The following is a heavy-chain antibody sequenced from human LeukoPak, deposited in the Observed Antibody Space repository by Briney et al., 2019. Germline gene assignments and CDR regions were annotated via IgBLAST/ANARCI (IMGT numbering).Heavy chain of an antibody. Sequence: SVKVSCKASGGTFSSYAISWVRQAPGQGLEWMGGIVPIFGTANYAQKFQGRVTITADESTSTAYMELSSLRSEDTAVYYCAGTIAVAAPVAFDIWGQGTMVTVSS. J-gene: IGHJ3*02. V-gene: IGHV1-69*01. CDR3: AGTIAVAAPVAFDI. CDR1: GGTFSSYA. D-gene: IGHD6-19*01. CDR2: IVPIFGTA.